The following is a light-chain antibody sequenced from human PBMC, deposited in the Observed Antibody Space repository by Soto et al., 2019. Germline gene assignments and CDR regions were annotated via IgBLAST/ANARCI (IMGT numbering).Light chain of an antibody. J-gene: IGKJ2*01. CDR1: QSNRTN. V-gene: IGKV3-15*01. CDR2: EAS. CDR3: QQYDNWPFT. Sequence: EIVMTQSPATLSVSPGERATLSCRASQSNRTNLAWYRHKPGQAPSLLIYEASTRATGIPARFSGSGSGTEFTLTISSLQSEDFSIYYCQQYDNWPFTFGQGTKLEI.